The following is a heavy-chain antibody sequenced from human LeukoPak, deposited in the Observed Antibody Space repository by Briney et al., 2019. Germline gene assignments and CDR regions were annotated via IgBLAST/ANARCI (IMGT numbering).Heavy chain of an antibody. CDR2: ISAYNGNT. Sequence: GASVKVSCKASGYTFTSYGISWVRQAPGQGLEWMGWISAYNGNTNYAQKLQGRVTITRNTSISTAYMELSSLRSEDTAVYYCARGLRLRYFDWLLNRLAPPDYYYMDVWGKGTTVTVSS. D-gene: IGHD3-9*01. J-gene: IGHJ6*03. CDR3: ARGLRLRYFDWLLNRLAPPDYYYMDV. V-gene: IGHV1-18*01. CDR1: GYTFTSYG.